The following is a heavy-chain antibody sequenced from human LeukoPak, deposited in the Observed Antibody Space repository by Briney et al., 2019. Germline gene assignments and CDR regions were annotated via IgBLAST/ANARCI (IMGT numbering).Heavy chain of an antibody. CDR1: GFTVSSNY. J-gene: IGHJ3*02. CDR3: ARGDPDISFGVVGEAFDI. V-gene: IGHV3-53*01. D-gene: IGHD3-3*01. CDR2: IYSGGST. Sequence: GGSLRLSCAASGFTVSSNYMSWVRQAPGKGLEWVSVIYSGGSTYYADSVKGRFTISRDNSKNTLYLQMNSLRAEDTAVYYCARGDPDISFGVVGEAFDIWGQGTMVTVSS.